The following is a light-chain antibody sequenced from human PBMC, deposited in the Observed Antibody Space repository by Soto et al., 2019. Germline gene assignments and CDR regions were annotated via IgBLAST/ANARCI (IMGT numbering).Light chain of an antibody. CDR1: QSVSNNY. V-gene: IGKV3-20*01. CDR3: HQYGSSPT. Sequence: EIVLTQSPGTLSLSPGERATLSCRASQSVSNNYLAWYQQIPGQTPRLLIYGASSRPTGIPDRFSGSGSGTDFTLTISRLEPEDFAVYYCHQYGSSPTFGQGTRLEIK. J-gene: IGKJ5*01. CDR2: GAS.